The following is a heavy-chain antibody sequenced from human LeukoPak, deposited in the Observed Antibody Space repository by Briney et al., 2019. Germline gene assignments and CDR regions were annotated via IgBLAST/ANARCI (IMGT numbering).Heavy chain of an antibody. V-gene: IGHV3-23*01. J-gene: IGHJ4*02. CDR1: GLTFNNYA. CDR2: IGGGGGIT. D-gene: IGHD3-9*01. Sequence: GGSLRLSCAASGLTFNNYALSWVRQAPGKGLEWVSMIGGGGGITWYADSVKGRSTISRDNSKNTVYLQMNSLRAEDTAVYYCAKPLNYDILTGWGYWGQGTLVTVSS. CDR3: AKPLNYDILTGWGY.